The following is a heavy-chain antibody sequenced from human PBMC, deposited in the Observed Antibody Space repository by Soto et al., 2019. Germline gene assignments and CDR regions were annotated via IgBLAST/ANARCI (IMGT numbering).Heavy chain of an antibody. CDR3: ARTGTLWFGELGNWFDP. Sequence: QLQLQESGPGLVKPSETLSLTCTVSGGSISSSSYYWGWIRQPPGKGLEWIGSIYYSGSTYYNPTLKSRVTISVDTSKNQFSLKLSSVTAADTAVYYCARTGTLWFGELGNWFDPWGQGTLVTVSS. V-gene: IGHV4-39*01. D-gene: IGHD3-10*01. J-gene: IGHJ5*02. CDR1: GGSISSSSYY. CDR2: IYYSGST.